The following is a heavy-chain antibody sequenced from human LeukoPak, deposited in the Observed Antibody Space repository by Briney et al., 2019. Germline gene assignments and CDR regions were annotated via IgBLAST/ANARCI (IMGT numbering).Heavy chain of an antibody. CDR1: GGSFSGYY. J-gene: IGHJ3*01. CDR3: ARDHTVADAFDV. CDR2: INHSGST. Sequence: PSETLSLTCAVYGGSFSGYYWSWIRQPPGKGLEWIGEINHSGSTNYNPSLKSRVTISVDTSKNQFSLELSSVTAADTAVYYCARDHTVADAFDVWGQGTMVTVSS. V-gene: IGHV4-34*01. D-gene: IGHD2-2*02.